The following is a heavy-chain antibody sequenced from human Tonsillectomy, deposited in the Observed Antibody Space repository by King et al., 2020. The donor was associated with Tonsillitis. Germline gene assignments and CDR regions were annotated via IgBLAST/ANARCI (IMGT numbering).Heavy chain of an antibody. D-gene: IGHD4-11*01. V-gene: IGHV1-2*02. CDR3: AVEVTV. J-gene: IGHJ4*02. CDR1: RYNFTGYY. Sequence: QLVQSGAEVKKPGASVKVSCKASRYNFTGYYMHWVRQAPGQGLEWMGWINPNTGKTNYAQNLQGRVTITRDTSIKTVYMELSRLKFDDTAVYYCAVEVTVWGQGTLVTVSS. CDR2: INPNTGKT.